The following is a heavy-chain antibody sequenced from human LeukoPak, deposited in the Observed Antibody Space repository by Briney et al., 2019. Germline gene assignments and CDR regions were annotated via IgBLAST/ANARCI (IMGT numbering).Heavy chain of an antibody. CDR2: INHSGST. CDR3: ARLTYGSGSYSDY. V-gene: IGHV4-34*01. J-gene: IGHJ4*02. Sequence: SETLSLTCAVYGGSFSGYYWSWIRQPPGKGLEWIGEINHSGSTNYNPSLKSRVTISVDTSKNQFSLKLSSVTAADTAVYYCARLTYGSGSYSDYWGQGPWSPSPQ. CDR1: GGSFSGYY. D-gene: IGHD3-10*01.